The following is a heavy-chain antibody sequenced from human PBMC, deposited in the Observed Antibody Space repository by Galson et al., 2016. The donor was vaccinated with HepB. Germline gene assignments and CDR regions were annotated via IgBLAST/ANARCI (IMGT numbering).Heavy chain of an antibody. D-gene: IGHD2-15*01. J-gene: IGHJ5*02. V-gene: IGHV1-2*02. Sequence: SVKVSCKASGYTFTDYYIHWVRQAPGQGLEWMGWINPSSGGTKYVQKFQGRVTMTGDTSINTAYMELTRVRSDDTAVYYCARDCSGGTCYGTTWGQGTLVTVSS. CDR1: GYTFTDYY. CDR2: INPSSGGT. CDR3: ARDCSGGTCYGTT.